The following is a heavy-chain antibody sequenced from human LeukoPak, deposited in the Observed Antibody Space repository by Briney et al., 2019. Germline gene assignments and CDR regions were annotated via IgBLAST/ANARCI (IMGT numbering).Heavy chain of an antibody. CDR2: IWNDGGNK. J-gene: IGHJ2*01. D-gene: IGHD2-15*01. CDR3: ARDRCSGGSCYSEWYFDL. Sequence: PGGSLRLSCAASGFIVSNNYMSWVRQAPGKGLEWVAVIWNDGGNKDYADSVKGRFTISRDNSKNTLYLQMNSLRAEDTAVYYCARDRCSGGSCYSEWYFDLWGRGTLVTVSS. V-gene: IGHV3-33*08. CDR1: GFIVSNNY.